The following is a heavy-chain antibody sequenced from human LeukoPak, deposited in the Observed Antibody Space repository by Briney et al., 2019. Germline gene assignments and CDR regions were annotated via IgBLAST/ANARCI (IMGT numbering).Heavy chain of an antibody. CDR2: IYPGDSDT. Sequence: GGSREISGKGSGSTFTSYWIGWARQLPGKGLGGRGIIYPGDSDTRYNPSFQGQVTISADKSSSTAYLQWSSLKASDTAMYYCARPFGVVRPDAFDIWGQGTMVTVSS. V-gene: IGHV5-51*01. CDR1: GSTFTSYW. D-gene: IGHD3-3*01. J-gene: IGHJ3*02. CDR3: ARPFGVVRPDAFDI.